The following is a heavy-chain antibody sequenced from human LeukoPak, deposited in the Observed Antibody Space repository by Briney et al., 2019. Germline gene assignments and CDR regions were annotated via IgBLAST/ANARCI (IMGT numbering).Heavy chain of an antibody. V-gene: IGHV3-30*03. CDR3: AMNWNCDY. D-gene: IGHD1-1*01. Sequence: PGGSLRLSCAASGFTFSSYGMHWVRQAPGKGLEWVAVISYDGSNKYYADSVKGRFTISRDDSENTLYLQMTSLRTEDTAVYYCAMNWNCDYWGQGTLVTVSS. J-gene: IGHJ4*02. CDR1: GFTFSSYG. CDR2: ISYDGSNK.